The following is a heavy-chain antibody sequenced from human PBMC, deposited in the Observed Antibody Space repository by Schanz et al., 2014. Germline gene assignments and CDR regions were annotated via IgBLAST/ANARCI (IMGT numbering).Heavy chain of an antibody. CDR2: ISGGGGTT. J-gene: IGHJ6*02. CDR3: AKDGPGGSGSYSADGGMDV. V-gene: IGHV3-23*04. D-gene: IGHD3-10*01. Sequence: EVQLVESGGGLVQPGGSLRLSCAASGFTFSSYWMHWVRQVPGKGLVWVSAISGGGGTTYYTDSVKGRFTISRDNSKSTLYLQMNSLRAEDTAVYYCAKDGPGGSGSYSADGGMDVWGQGTTVTVSS. CDR1: GFTFSSYW.